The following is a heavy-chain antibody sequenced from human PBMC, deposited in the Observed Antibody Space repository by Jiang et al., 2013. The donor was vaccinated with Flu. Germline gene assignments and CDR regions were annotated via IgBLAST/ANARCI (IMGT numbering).Heavy chain of an antibody. CDR3: ARDQVAAGGRPHYLYKGLDV. V-gene: IGHV3-33*01. CDR2: IWYDGTVT. Sequence: VQLVESGGGVVQPGRSLKVSCATSGFSFTTCAMHWLRQAPGKGLEWVALIWYDGTVTYYADAVKGRFTISRDNSKTMLYLQMNRLRVEDTAVYYCARDQVAAGGRPHYLYKGLDVWGPGTTVTVSS. D-gene: IGHD6-13*01. CDR1: GFSFTTCA. J-gene: IGHJ6*02.